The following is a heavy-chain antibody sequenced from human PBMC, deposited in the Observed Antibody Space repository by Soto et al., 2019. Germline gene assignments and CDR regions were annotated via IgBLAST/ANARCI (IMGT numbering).Heavy chain of an antibody. D-gene: IGHD1-1*01. Sequence: GSVKVSCKASGYTFTSYGIIWVRQAPGQGLEWVGWISGYDGKKDYAQKFQGRVTMTTDTSTSTGYMDLRSLRSDDTAVYYCARHNSQWPNWFDPWGQGTLVTV. V-gene: IGHV1-18*01. J-gene: IGHJ5*02. CDR3: ARHNSQWPNWFDP. CDR1: GYTFTSYG. CDR2: ISGYDGKK.